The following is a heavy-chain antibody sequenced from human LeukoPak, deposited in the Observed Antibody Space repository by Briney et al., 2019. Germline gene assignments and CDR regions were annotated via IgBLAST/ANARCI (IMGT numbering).Heavy chain of an antibody. CDR2: INHSGST. J-gene: IGHJ3*02. CDR3: ARGGYDFWSGYYRSAFDI. CDR1: GGSFSGYY. V-gene: IGHV4-34*01. D-gene: IGHD3-3*01. Sequence: SETLSLTCAVYGGSFSGYYWSWIRQPPGKGLEWIGEINHSGSTNYNPSLKSRVTISVDTSKDQFSLKLSSVTAADTAVYYSARGGYDFWSGYYRSAFDIWGQGTMVTVSS.